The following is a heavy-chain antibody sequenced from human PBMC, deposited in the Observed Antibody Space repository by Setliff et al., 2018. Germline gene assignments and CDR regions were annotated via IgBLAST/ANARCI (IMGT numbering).Heavy chain of an antibody. CDR1: EASFSGFY. CDR2: VNHSGGT. CDR3: RFWSSYYKNDY. D-gene: IGHD3-3*01. Sequence: SETLSLTCVVYEASFSGFYWSWIRQPPGKGLEWVGEVNHSGGTNYNPSLNSRVSVSVDTPTNQFSLKVFSVTAADTAVYYCRFWSSYYKNDYWAQGTLVTVSS. J-gene: IGHJ4*02. V-gene: IGHV4-34*01.